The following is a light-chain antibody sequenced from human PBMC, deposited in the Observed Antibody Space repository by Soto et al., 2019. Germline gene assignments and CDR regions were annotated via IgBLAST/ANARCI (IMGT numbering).Light chain of an antibody. CDR2: GAS. J-gene: IGKJ1*01. CDR1: QSVSSY. CDR3: QQYNNWPRT. V-gene: IGKV3-15*01. Sequence: EIVLTQSPGTLSLSPGERATLSCRASQSVSSYLAWYQQKPGQAPRLLIYGASTRATGIPARSSGSGSGTEFTLTISSLQSEDFAVYYCQQYNNWPRTFGQGTKVDI.